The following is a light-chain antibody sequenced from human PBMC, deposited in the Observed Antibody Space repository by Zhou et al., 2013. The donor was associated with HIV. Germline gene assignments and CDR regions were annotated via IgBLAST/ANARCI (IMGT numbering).Light chain of an antibody. J-gene: IGKJ4*01. CDR2: DAS. CDR3: QQFESHPXS. Sequence: AIQLTQSPSSLSASVGDRVTITCRASQDISSYLAWYQQNPGKAPKLLMYDASTLESGVPSRFSGSGSGTDFTLSISSLQPEDFELYYCQQFESHPXSFGGGTKVEIK. V-gene: IGKV1-13*02. CDR1: QDISSY.